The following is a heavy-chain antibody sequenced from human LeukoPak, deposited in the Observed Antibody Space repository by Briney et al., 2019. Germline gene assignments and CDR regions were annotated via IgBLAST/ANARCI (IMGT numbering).Heavy chain of an antibody. CDR2: ISGSGSTT. CDR1: GFTFSSYA. V-gene: IGHV3-23*01. D-gene: IGHD6-25*01. Sequence: GGSLRLSCAASGFTFSSYAMSWVRQAPGKGLEWVSAISGSGSTTYYADSVKGRFTFSRDNSKNTLYPQMNSLRAEDTAIYYCAKRSSGYYFDYWGPGTLVTVSS. CDR3: AKRSSGYYFDY. J-gene: IGHJ4*02.